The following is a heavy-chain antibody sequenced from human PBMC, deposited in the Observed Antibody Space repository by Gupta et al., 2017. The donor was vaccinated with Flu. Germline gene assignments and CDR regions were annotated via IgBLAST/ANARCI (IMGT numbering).Heavy chain of an antibody. Sequence: DVLLVESGGALIQPGGSLTLPCAVSGVSVSSNYMSWVRQAPGKGLGWVASIYGADVKRYVYSGRGRFTISRDFSRNTLSLEMNNLRGDDTAVYYCARDDGREPAFLHWGQGTLVTVSS. D-gene: IGHD3-3*01. CDR2: IYGADVK. J-gene: IGHJ4*02. V-gene: IGHV3-53*01. CDR3: ARDDGREPAFLH. CDR1: GVSVSSNY.